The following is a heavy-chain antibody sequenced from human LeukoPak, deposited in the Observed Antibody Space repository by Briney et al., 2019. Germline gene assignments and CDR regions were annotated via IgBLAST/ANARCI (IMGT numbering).Heavy chain of an antibody. CDR2: IIPIFGTA. CDR1: GGTFSSYA. D-gene: IGHD1-1*01. Sequence: SVKVSCKASGGTFSSYAISWVRQAPGQGLEWMGGIIPIFGTANYAQKFQGRVTITTDESTSTAYMELSSLRSEDTAVYYCARDKRDNGAGWLDPWGKGTLVTVPS. CDR3: ARDKRDNGAGWLDP. J-gene: IGHJ5*02. V-gene: IGHV1-69*05.